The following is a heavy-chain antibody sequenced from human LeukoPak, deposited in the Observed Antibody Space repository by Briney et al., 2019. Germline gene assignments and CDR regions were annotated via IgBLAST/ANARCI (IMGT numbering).Heavy chain of an antibody. V-gene: IGHV1-2*02. CDR3: AREGLRSIAARRGTRDYMDV. J-gene: IGHJ6*03. Sequence: GASVKVSCKASGYTFTGYYMHWVRQAPGQGLEWMGWINPNSGGTNDAQKFQGRVTMTRDTSTSTAYMELSRLRSDDTAVYYCAREGLRSIAARRGTRDYMDVWGKGTTVIVSS. CDR2: INPNSGGT. D-gene: IGHD6-6*01. CDR1: GYTFTGYY.